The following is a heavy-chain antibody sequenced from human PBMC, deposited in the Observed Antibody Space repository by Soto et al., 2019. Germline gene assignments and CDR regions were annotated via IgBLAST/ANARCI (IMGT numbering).Heavy chain of an antibody. CDR1: EWPVIGCG. CDR3: AKDMWYSSQQTTPIYGMDV. J-gene: IGHJ6*02. V-gene: IGHV3-23*01. CDR2: ISGSGGST. D-gene: IGHD6-13*01. Sequence: PGCCVRLCVAAAEWPVIGCGMSWVRQAPGKGLEWVSAISGSGGSTYYADSVKGRFTISRDNSKNTLYLQMNSLRAEDTAVYYCAKDMWYSSQQTTPIYGMDVWGQGTTVTVSS.